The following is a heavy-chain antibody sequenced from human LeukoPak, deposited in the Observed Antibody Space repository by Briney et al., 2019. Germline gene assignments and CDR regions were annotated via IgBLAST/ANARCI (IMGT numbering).Heavy chain of an antibody. CDR3: ARDLGDGYNFGY. CDR2: IYHSGST. CDR1: GGSISSSNW. J-gene: IGHJ4*02. Sequence: SETLSLTCAVSGGSISSSNWWSWVRQPPGKGLEWIGEIYHSGSTNCNPSLKSRVTISVDKSKNQFSLELSSVTAADTAVYYCARDLGDGYNFGYWGQGTLVTVSS. D-gene: IGHD5-24*01. V-gene: IGHV4-4*02.